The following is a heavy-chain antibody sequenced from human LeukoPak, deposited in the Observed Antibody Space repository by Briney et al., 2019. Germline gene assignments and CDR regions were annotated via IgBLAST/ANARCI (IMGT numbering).Heavy chain of an antibody. CDR1: GYTFIGYY. J-gene: IGHJ3*02. CDR3: ARTLYDSSGYPDAFDI. CDR2: INPSGDIT. Sequence: EASVKVSCKASGYTFIGYYIHWVRQAPGQGLEWMGWINPSGDITTYPQKLQGRVTMTTDTSTSTAYMELRSLRSDDTAVYYCARTLYDSSGYPDAFDIWGQGTMVTVSS. V-gene: IGHV1-18*04. D-gene: IGHD3-22*01.